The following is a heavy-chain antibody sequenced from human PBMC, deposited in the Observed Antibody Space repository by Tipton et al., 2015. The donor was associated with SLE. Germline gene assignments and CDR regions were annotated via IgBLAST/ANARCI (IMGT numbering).Heavy chain of an antibody. V-gene: IGHV3-74*01. D-gene: IGHD3-9*01. CDR3: AGLTAAFDI. CDR2: INTDGSTT. Sequence: SLRLSCAASGVTFSSYWMHWVRQAPGKGLVWVSRINTDGSTTSYADSVKGRFTISRDNAKNTLYLQMNSLRAEDTAVYYCAGLTAAFDIWGQGTMVTVSS. CDR1: GVTFSSYW. J-gene: IGHJ3*02.